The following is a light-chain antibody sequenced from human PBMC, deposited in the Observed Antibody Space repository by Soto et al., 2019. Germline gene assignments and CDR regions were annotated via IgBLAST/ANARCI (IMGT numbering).Light chain of an antibody. V-gene: IGKV3-20*01. CDR2: GAS. CDR1: QSVSSSY. J-gene: IGKJ1*01. Sequence: EIVLTQSPGTLSLSPGERATLSCRASQSVSSSYLAWYQQKPGQAPRLLIYGASSRATGIPDRFSGSGSGTDFTLTLSSLQSEDFAVYYCQQYVNWPPWTFGQGTKV. CDR3: QQYVNWPPWT.